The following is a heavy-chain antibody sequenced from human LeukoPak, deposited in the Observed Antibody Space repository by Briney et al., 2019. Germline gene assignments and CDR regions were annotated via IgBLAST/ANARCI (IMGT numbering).Heavy chain of an antibody. CDR1: GFTFSSYW. Sequence: GGSLRLSCAASGFTFSSYWMHWVRQVPGKGLVWVSRINIDGSTTTYADSVKGRFTISRDNAKNTLYLQMNSLRAEDTALYYCARVGGPGWYGYWGQGTLVTVSS. D-gene: IGHD6-19*01. CDR3: ARVGGPGWYGY. V-gene: IGHV3-74*03. CDR2: INIDGSTT. J-gene: IGHJ4*02.